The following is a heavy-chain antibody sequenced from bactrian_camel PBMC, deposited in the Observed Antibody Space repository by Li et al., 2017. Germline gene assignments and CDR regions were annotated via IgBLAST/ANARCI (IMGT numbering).Heavy chain of an antibody. CDR2: TATSGIDI. J-gene: IGHJ4*01. D-gene: IGHD3*01. V-gene: IGHV3S54*01. Sequence: VQLVESGGGSVQAGGSQRLSCAASGYDGTMYCVAWFRQVPGKQREGIAFTATSGIDIYYADSVKGRFTISRDNAKDTLYLQMNSLKIEDTAVYYCALGSSRQATMTARGKGTQVTVS. CDR1: GYDGTMYC.